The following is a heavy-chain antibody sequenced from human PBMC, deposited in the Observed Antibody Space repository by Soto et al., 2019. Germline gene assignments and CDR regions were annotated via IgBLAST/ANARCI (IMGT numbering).Heavy chain of an antibody. CDR2: ISGSGGST. D-gene: IGHD4-17*01. J-gene: IGHJ6*03. CDR1: GFTFSSYA. Sequence: GGSLRLSCAASGFTFSSYAMSWVRQAPGKGLEWVSAISGSGGSTYYADSVKGRFTISRDNSKNTLYLQMNSLRAEDTAVYYCAKAVTSPYYYYMDVWGKGTTVTVSS. V-gene: IGHV3-23*01. CDR3: AKAVTSPYYYYMDV.